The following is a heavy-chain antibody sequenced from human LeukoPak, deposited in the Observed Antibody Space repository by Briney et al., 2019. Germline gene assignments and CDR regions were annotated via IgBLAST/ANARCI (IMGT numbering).Heavy chain of an antibody. D-gene: IGHD3-10*01. CDR3: ARDDDADYYGSGGYLRGGMDV. J-gene: IGHJ6*02. Sequence: ASVKVSCKASGYTFTSYGISWVRQAPGQGLEWMGWISAYNGNTNYAQKLQGRVTMTTDTSTSTAYMELRSLRSDDTAVYYCARDDDADYYGSGGYLRGGMDVWGQGTTVTVSS. CDR2: ISAYNGNT. V-gene: IGHV1-18*01. CDR1: GYTFTSYG.